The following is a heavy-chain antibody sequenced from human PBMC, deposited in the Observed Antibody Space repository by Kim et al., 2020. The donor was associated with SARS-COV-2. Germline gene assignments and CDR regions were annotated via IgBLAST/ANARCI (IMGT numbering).Heavy chain of an antibody. CDR1: EFSFSSYA. Sequence: GGSLRLSCAASEFSFSSYAMSWVRQAPGKGLEWVSGISCGGGITFYADSVKGRFTISRDNSKNTLYLQMNSLRAEDTAVYYCAKDTSFGGDACSSAFDYLGRGTLVTVSS. J-gene: IGHJ4*02. D-gene: IGHD2-21*01. V-gene: IGHV3-23*01. CDR2: ISCGGGIT. CDR3: AKDTSFGGDACSSAFDY.